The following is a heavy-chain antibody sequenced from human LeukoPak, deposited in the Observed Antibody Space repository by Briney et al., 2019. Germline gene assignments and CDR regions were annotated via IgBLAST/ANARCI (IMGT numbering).Heavy chain of an antibody. Sequence: ASVKVSCKASGYTFTSYGISWVRQAPGQGLEWMGWISPYNGNTNYAQKLQDRVTMTTDTSTSTAYMELRSLTSDDTAVYYCARPPYSGSLSSFDYWGQGTVVTVSS. J-gene: IGHJ4*02. D-gene: IGHD1-26*01. V-gene: IGHV1-18*01. CDR2: ISPYNGNT. CDR3: ARPPYSGSLSSFDY. CDR1: GYTFTSYG.